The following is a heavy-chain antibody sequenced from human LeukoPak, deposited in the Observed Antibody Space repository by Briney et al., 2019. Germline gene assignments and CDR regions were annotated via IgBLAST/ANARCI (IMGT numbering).Heavy chain of an antibody. V-gene: IGHV3-30*04. D-gene: IGHD1-26*01. Sequence: GGSLRLSCAASGFTFSSYAMHWVRQAPGKGLEWVAVISYDGSNKYYADSVKGRFTISRDNSKNTLYLQMNSLRAEDTAVYYCATIVGATDPWGQGTLVTVSS. CDR3: ATIVGATDP. CDR1: GFTFSSYA. CDR2: ISYDGSNK. J-gene: IGHJ5*02.